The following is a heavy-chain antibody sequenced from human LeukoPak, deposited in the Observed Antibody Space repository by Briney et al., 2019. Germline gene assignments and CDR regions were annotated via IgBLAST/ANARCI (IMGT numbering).Heavy chain of an antibody. D-gene: IGHD6-19*01. CDR2: INSGGTPI. CDR3: ARDFSGWSVDP. V-gene: IGHV3-48*03. J-gene: IGHJ5*02. Sequence: PGGSLRLSCAASGFTFSSYEMNWVRQAPGKGLEWISYINSGGTPIYYADSVKGRFTMSRDNAKNSLYLQMNSLRAEDTAVYYCARDFSGWSVDPWGQGTLVTVSS. CDR1: GFTFSSYE.